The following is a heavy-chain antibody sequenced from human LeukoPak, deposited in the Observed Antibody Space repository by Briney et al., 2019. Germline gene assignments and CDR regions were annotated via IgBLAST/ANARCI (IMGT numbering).Heavy chain of an antibody. J-gene: IGHJ3*02. CDR3: ANGGPYYDFWSGYYTKNAFDI. D-gene: IGHD3-3*01. CDR1: GLTFSSYG. CDR2: IRYDGCNK. Sequence: GGSLRLSCAASGLTFSSYGMHWVRQAPGKGLEWVAFIRYDGCNKYYADSVKGRFTISRDNSKNTLYLQMNRLRAEDTAVYYCANGGPYYDFWSGYYTKNAFDIWGQGTMVTVSS. V-gene: IGHV3-30*02.